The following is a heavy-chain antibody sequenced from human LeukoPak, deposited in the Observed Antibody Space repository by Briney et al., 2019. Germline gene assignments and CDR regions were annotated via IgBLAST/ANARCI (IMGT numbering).Heavy chain of an antibody. CDR1: GGTFNNYA. J-gene: IGHJ4*02. Sequence: ASVKVSCKASGGTFNNYAINWVRQAPGQGLEWMGWINPNSGGTNYAQKFQGRVTMTRDTSISTAYMELSRLTSDDTAVYYCARTPAGLANFDYWGQGTLVTVSS. V-gene: IGHV1-2*02. CDR3: ARTPAGLANFDY. CDR2: INPNSGGT.